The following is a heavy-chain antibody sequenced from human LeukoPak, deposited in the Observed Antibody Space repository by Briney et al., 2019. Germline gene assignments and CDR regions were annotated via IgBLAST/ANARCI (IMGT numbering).Heavy chain of an antibody. CDR2: MNPNSGNT. D-gene: IGHD2-15*01. J-gene: IGHJ6*02. Sequence: ASGKVSCKASGYTFTSYDINWVRQATGQGLEWMGWMNPNSGNTGYAQKFQGRVTMTRNTSISTAYMELSSLRSEDTAVYYCARYCSGGSCYYYYYGMDVWGQGTTVTVSS. CDR3: ARYCSGGSCYYYYYGMDV. V-gene: IGHV1-8*01. CDR1: GYTFTSYD.